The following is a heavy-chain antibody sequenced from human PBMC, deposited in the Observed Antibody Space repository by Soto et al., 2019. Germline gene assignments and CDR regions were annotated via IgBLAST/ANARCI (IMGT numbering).Heavy chain of an antibody. V-gene: IGHV1-2*04. CDR2: INPNSGGT. J-gene: IGHJ5*02. CDR1: GYIFTGYY. CDR3: ARGGQRGNNNWFDP. Sequence: ASVKVSCKASGYIFTGYYMHWVRQAPGQGLEWMGWINPNSGGTNYAQKFQGWVTMTRDTSISTAYMELSRLRSDDTAVYYCARGGQRGNNNWFDPWAQGTLVTVSS. D-gene: IGHD6-25*01.